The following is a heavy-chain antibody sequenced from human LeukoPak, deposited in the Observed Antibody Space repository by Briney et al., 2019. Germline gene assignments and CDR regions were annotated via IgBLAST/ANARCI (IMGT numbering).Heavy chain of an antibody. CDR1: GFTFDDYA. J-gene: IGHJ4*02. D-gene: IGHD6-13*01. CDR3: AKDGDSSSWYRGGYYFDY. V-gene: IGHV3-9*01. CDR2: ISWNSGSI. Sequence: GRSLRLSCAASGFTFDDYAMHWGRQAPGKGLEWVSGISWNSGSIGYADSVKGRFTISRDNAKNSLYLQMNSLRAEDTALYYCAKDGDSSSWYRGGYYFDYWGQGTLVTVSS.